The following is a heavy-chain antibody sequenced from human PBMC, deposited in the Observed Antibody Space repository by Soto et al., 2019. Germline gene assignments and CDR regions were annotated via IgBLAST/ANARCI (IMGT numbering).Heavy chain of an antibody. CDR1: GFTFSSYG. D-gene: IGHD6-19*01. J-gene: IGHJ4*02. CDR2: ISYDGSNK. CDR3: AKEGGDVYSSGWYTY. Sequence: QVQLVESGGGVVQPGRSLRLSCAASGFTFSSYGMHWVRQAPGKGLEWVAVISYDGSNKYYADSVKGRFTISRDNSKNTRYLQMNSLRAEDTAVYYCAKEGGDVYSSGWYTYWGQGTLVTVSS. V-gene: IGHV3-30*18.